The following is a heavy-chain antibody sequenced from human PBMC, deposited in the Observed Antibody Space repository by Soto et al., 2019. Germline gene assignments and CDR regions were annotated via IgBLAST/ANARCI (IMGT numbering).Heavy chain of an antibody. V-gene: IGHV1-18*04. J-gene: IGHJ6*02. CDR3: ARDRNDFWSGYYTARHYYGMDV. Sequence: QVQLVQSGAEVKKPGASVKVSCKASGYTFTSYGISWVRQAPGQGLEWMGWISAYNGNTKYARKLQGRVTMTTDPTTSTANMELRSLGSDDTAVYYCARDRNDFWSGYYTARHYYGMDVWGQGTTVTVSS. CDR1: GYTFTSYG. CDR2: ISAYNGNT. D-gene: IGHD3-3*01.